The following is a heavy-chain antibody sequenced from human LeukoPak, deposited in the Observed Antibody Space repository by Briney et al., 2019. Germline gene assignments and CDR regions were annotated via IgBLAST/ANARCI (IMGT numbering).Heavy chain of an antibody. Sequence: SETLSLTCTVSGGSISSYYWSWIRQPPGKGLEWIGYIYYSGSTNYNPSLKSRVTISVDTSKNQFSLKLSSVTAADTAVYYCARDRGVAYRANWFDPWGQGTLVTVSS. J-gene: IGHJ5*02. CDR3: ARDRGVAYRANWFDP. CDR1: GGSISSYY. V-gene: IGHV4-59*01. CDR2: IYYSGST. D-gene: IGHD3-10*01.